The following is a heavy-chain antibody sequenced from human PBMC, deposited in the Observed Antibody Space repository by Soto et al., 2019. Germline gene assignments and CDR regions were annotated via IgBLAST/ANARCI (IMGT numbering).Heavy chain of an antibody. CDR1: GFTFSSYA. CDR3: ARDYDSSGYSLLYYFDY. J-gene: IGHJ4*02. CDR2: IPYDGTNK. Sequence: QVQLVESGGGLVRPGRSLRLSCAASGFTFSSYAMHWVRQAPGKGLEWVAVIPYDGTNKYYTDSVKGRFTISRDNSKNTLYLQMNSLRAEDTAVYYCARDYDSSGYSLLYYFDYWGQGTLVTVSS. D-gene: IGHD3-22*01. V-gene: IGHV3-30-3*01.